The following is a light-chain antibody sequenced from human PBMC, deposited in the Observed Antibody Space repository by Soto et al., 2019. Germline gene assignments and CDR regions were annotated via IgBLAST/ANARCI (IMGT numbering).Light chain of an antibody. CDR1: QRINSY. CDR3: QQSYSGPPT. Sequence: DIQMTQSPSSLSASIGDRVTITCRASQRINSYLNWYQQKPGTAPKLLIYAASNLQSGVPSRFSGSGSGTDFTLTISRLQPEDFATYYCQQSYSGPPTFGPGTNVDIK. CDR2: AAS. J-gene: IGKJ3*01. V-gene: IGKV1-39*01.